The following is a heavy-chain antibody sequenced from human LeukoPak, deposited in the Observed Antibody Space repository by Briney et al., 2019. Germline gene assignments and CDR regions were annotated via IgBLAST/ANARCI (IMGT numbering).Heavy chain of an antibody. CDR2: IYTSGST. V-gene: IGHV4-61*02. CDR1: GGSISSGSCY. CDR3: ARDPLFDY. Sequence: PSGTLSLTCTVSGGSISSGSCYWSWIRQPAGKGLEWIGRIYTSGSTNYNPSLKSRVTISVDTSKNQFSLKLSSVTAADTAVCYCARDPLFDYWGQGTLVTVSS. J-gene: IGHJ4*02.